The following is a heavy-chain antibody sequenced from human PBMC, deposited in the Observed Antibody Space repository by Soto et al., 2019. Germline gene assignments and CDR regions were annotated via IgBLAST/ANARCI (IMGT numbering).Heavy chain of an antibody. D-gene: IGHD3-16*02. Sequence: VKGYWKASGYTLTVYGVSWRRQAPGQGLEWMGWISAYNGNTNYAQKLQGRVTMTTDTSTSTAYMELRSLRSDDTAVYYCARPYRNWFDPWGQGTLVTVSS. CDR1: GYTLTVYG. CDR2: ISAYNGNT. J-gene: IGHJ5*02. V-gene: IGHV1-18*01. CDR3: ARPYRNWFDP.